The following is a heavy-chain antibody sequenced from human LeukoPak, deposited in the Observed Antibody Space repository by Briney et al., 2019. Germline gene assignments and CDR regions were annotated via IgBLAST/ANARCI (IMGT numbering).Heavy chain of an antibody. Sequence: PGRSLRLSCAASGFTFDDYAMHWVRQAPGKGLEWVAVIWYDGSNKYYADSVKGRFTISRDNSKNTLYLQMSSLRAEDTAVYYCARDDGSIDTFDVWGQGTMVTVSS. CDR2: IWYDGSNK. CDR3: ARDDGSIDTFDV. D-gene: IGHD5-24*01. J-gene: IGHJ3*01. V-gene: IGHV3-33*08. CDR1: GFTFDDYA.